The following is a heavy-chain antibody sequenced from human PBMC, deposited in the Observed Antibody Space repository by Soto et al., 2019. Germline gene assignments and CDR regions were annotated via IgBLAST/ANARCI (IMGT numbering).Heavy chain of an antibody. CDR2: ISGSGGST. D-gene: IGHD3-22*01. CDR3: AKRDNYYDSSGIGDAFDI. J-gene: IGHJ3*02. Sequence: GGSLRLSCAASGFTFSSYAMSWVRQAPGKGLEWVSAISGSGGSTYYADSVKGRFTISRDNSKNTLYLQMNSLRAEDTAVYYCAKRDNYYDSSGIGDAFDIWGQGTMVTVSS. V-gene: IGHV3-23*01. CDR1: GFTFSSYA.